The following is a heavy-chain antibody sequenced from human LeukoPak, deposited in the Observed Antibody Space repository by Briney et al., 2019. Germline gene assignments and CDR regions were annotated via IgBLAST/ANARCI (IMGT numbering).Heavy chain of an antibody. V-gene: IGHV3-23*01. D-gene: IGHD2/OR15-2a*01. J-gene: IGHJ4*02. CDR1: GFTFNSCA. Sequence: PGGSLRLSCAASGFTFNSCAMSWVRQAPGKGLEWVSSISDNGGSTYYADSVKGRFTISRDNSKNTLYLQMNSLRAEDTALYYCAKRFSYLDYWGQGALVTVSS. CDR2: ISDNGGST. CDR3: AKRFSYLDY.